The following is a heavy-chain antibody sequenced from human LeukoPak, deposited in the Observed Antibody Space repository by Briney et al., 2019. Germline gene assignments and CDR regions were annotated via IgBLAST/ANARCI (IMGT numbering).Heavy chain of an antibody. CDR3: AVLGGYNYASEYFDS. CDR1: GGTFINYS. V-gene: IGHV1-69*02. D-gene: IGHD5-18*01. Sequence: GASVKVSCKASGGTFINYSITWVRLAPGQGPEWMGRIIPIIGMEDYAQKFQGRVTITADKSTSTAYMELSSLRSEDTAVYYCAVLGGYNYASEYFDSWGQGTLVTVSS. CDR2: IIPIIGME. J-gene: IGHJ4*02.